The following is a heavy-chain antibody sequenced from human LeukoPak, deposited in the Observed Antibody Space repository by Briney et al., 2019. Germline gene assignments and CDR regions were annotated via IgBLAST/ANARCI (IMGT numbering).Heavy chain of an antibody. CDR3: ESGRPVVITSSAFDI. CDR2: VHHSGST. CDR1: AYSISIGYY. Sequence: SSETPSLTCTVSAYSISIGYYWGWIRQPPGEGLEWIGSVHHSGSTYYNPSLKSRITISVDTSKNQFSLKLSSVTAADTAVYYCESGRPVVITSSAFDIWGQGTMVTVSS. V-gene: IGHV4-38-2*02. D-gene: IGHD3-22*01. J-gene: IGHJ3*02.